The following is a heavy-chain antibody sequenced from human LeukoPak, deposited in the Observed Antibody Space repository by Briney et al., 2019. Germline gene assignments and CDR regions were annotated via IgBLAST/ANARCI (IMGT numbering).Heavy chain of an antibody. CDR1: GYSFTSYW. CDR3: ARTPRRGSGRSYYYYYYMDV. J-gene: IGHJ6*03. V-gene: IGHV5-51*01. D-gene: IGHD3-10*01. Sequence: GESLKISCKGSGYSFTSYWIGWVRQMPGKGLEWMGIIYPGDSDTRYSPSFQGQVTISADKSISTAYLQWSSLKASDTAMYYCARTPRRGSGRSYYYYYYMDVWGKGTTVTVSS. CDR2: IYPGDSDT.